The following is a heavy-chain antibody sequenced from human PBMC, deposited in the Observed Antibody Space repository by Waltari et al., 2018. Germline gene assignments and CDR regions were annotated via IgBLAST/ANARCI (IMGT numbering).Heavy chain of an antibody. CDR3: AKGGDYSIRDYYYGMDV. V-gene: IGHV1-69*02. J-gene: IGHJ6*02. D-gene: IGHD2-21*02. Sequence: QVKLVQSGAEVKKPGSSVKVSCKASGGTFSSYTISWVRRAPGQGLEWMGSIIRTLGIQNHAQKFQGRVTITADKSTSTAYMELSSLRSEDTAVYYCAKGGDYSIRDYYYGMDVWGQGTTVTVSS. CDR1: GGTFSSYT. CDR2: IIRTLGIQ.